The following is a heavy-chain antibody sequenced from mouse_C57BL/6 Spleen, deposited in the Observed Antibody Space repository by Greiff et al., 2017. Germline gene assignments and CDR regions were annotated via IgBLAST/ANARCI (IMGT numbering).Heavy chain of an antibody. CDR3: ARLPDYYALDY. CDR1: GYAFSSSW. Sequence: VMLVESGPELVKPGASVKISCKASGYAFSSSWMNWVKQRPGKGLEWIGRIYPGDGDTNYNGKFKGKATLTADKSSSTAYMQLSSLTSEDSAVYFCARLPDYYALDYWGQGTSVTVSS. CDR2: IYPGDGDT. J-gene: IGHJ4*01. V-gene: IGHV1-82*01.